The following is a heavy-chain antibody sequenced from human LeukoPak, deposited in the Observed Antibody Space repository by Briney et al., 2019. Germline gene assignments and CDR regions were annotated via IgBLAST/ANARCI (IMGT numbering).Heavy chain of an antibody. J-gene: IGHJ3*01. CDR2: INHGGST. D-gene: IGHD2-8*02. CDR1: GGSFSGYY. CDR3: ARSRLWPTGTAEV. Sequence: PSETLSLTCGVYGGSFSGYYWTWIRQPPGKGLEWIGEINHGGSTNYNPSLKSRVTISIDTARNQFSLKLTSLTAADTAVYFCARSRLWPTGTAEVWGQGTMVTVSS. V-gene: IGHV4-34*01.